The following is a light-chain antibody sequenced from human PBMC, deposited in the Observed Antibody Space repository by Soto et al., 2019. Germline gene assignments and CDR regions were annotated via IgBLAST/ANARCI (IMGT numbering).Light chain of an antibody. V-gene: IGLV2-14*01. CDR1: SSDVGGYKY. J-gene: IGLJ2*01. CDR2: DVS. Sequence: QSALTQPASVSGSPGQSITISCTGTSSDVGGYKYVSWYQQHPGKAPKLMIYDVSNRPSGVSNRFSGSKSGNTASLTISGLQAEDEADYYCVSYRSTSTLVFGGGTKVTVL. CDR3: VSYRSTSTLV.